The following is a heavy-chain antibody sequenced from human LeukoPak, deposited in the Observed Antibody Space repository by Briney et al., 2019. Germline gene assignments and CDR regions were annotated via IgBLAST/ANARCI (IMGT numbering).Heavy chain of an antibody. CDR1: GYTFTSYG. CDR3: ASDRSSGWYAADF. V-gene: IGHV1-18*01. D-gene: IGHD6-19*01. CDR2: ISAYNGDT. Sequence: GASVKVSCKAFGYTFTSYGISWVRQAPGQGLEWMGWISAYNGDTNYAQKFQGRVTMTTDTSTTTAYMELRYLTSDDTAVYYCASDRSSGWYAADFWGQGTLVTVSS. J-gene: IGHJ4*02.